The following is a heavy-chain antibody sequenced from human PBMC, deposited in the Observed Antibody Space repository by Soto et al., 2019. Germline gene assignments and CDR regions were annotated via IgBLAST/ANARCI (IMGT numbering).Heavy chain of an antibody. D-gene: IGHD6-19*01. V-gene: IGHV3-48*02. CDR2: ISSSSSTI. CDR3: ARFFGSGFEY. J-gene: IGHJ4*02. Sequence: GGSLRLSCAPSGFTFSSYSMNLVRQAPGKGLEWVSYISSSSSTIYYADSVKGRFTISRDNAKNSLYVQMNSLRDEDTAVYYCARFFGSGFEYWGQGTLVTVSS. CDR1: GFTFSSYS.